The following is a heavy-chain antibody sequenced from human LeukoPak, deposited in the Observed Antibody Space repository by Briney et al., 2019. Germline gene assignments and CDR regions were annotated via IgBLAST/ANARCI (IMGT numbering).Heavy chain of an antibody. D-gene: IGHD7-27*01. Sequence: SETLSLTCTVSGASVTDYYWSWIRQSPGKGLEWISYIHHSGNSDYNPSLRSRVTTSLDTSKNQFSLNLISVTAADTAVYYCTRGHWGLQSWSQGTLVAVSS. CDR1: GASVTDYY. CDR2: IHHSGNS. V-gene: IGHV4-59*02. CDR3: TRGHWGLQS. J-gene: IGHJ5*02.